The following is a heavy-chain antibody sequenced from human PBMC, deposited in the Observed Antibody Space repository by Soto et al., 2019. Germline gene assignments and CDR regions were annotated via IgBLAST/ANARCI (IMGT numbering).Heavy chain of an antibody. D-gene: IGHD3-9*01. Sequence: SETLSLTCTVSGGSVSSGSYYWSWIRQPPGKGLEWIGYIYYSGSTNYNPSLKSRVTISVDTSKNQFSLKLSSVTAADTAVYYCARVVPDRYFDWLRITGSHWFDPWGQGTLVTVSS. CDR1: GGSVSSGSYY. CDR3: ARVVPDRYFDWLRITGSHWFDP. CDR2: IYYSGST. V-gene: IGHV4-61*01. J-gene: IGHJ5*02.